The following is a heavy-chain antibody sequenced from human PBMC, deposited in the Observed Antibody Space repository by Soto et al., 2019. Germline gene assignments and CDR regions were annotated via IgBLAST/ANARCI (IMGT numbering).Heavy chain of an antibody. D-gene: IGHD3-22*01. CDR3: ARLLYYYDSSGYYYYFDY. Sequence: SETLSLTCTVSGGSISSSSYYWGWIRQPPGKGLEWIGSIYYSGSTYYNPSLKSRVTISVDTSKNQFSLKLSSVPAADTAVYYCARLLYYYDSSGYYYYFDYWGQGTLVTVSS. CDR2: IYYSGST. V-gene: IGHV4-39*01. J-gene: IGHJ4*02. CDR1: GGSISSSSYY.